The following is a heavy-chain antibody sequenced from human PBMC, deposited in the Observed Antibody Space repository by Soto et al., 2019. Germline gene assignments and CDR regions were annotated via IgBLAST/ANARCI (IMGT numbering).Heavy chain of an antibody. Sequence: QVQLVESGGGVVQPGRSLRLSCLASGFTFGDFGMHWVRQAPGKGLEWVAALSYDESNTYYADSVKGRFTISRDISKNTLYLQLHSLRPEDTAVYFCAKSGQEWSRSPDAWGQGTLVTVSS. CDR1: GFTFGDFG. CDR3: AKSGQEWSRSPDA. V-gene: IGHV3-30*18. D-gene: IGHD3-3*01. J-gene: IGHJ5*02. CDR2: LSYDESNT.